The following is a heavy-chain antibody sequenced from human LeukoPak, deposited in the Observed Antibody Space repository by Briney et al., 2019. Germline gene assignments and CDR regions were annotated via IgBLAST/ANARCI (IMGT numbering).Heavy chain of an antibody. CDR3: ARDRVRSYYYGMDV. CDR2: IYYSGST. V-gene: IGHV4-31*03. CDR1: GGSISSGGYY. J-gene: IGHJ6*02. D-gene: IGHD3-10*01. Sequence: PSETLSLTCTVSGGSISSGGYYWSWIRQHPGKGLEWIGYIYYSGSTYYNPSLKSRVTISVDTSKNQFSLKLSSVTAADTAVYYCARDRVRSYYYGMDVWGQGTTVTVSS.